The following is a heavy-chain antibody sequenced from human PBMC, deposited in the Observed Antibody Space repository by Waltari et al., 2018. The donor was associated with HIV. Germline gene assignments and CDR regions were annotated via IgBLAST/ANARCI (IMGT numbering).Heavy chain of an antibody. Sequence: QVQLVESGGGVVQPGRSLRLPCSGAGFPFNPYAMPWVRQAPGKGLEWVAVISWDGSNKHYADSVKGRCTISRDNSRNSLYLQMSSLRAEDTAVYYCGREGDYYDSSPFDYWGQGTLVTVSS. J-gene: IGHJ4*02. CDR2: ISWDGSNK. D-gene: IGHD3-22*01. V-gene: IGHV3-30-3*01. CDR3: GREGDYYDSSPFDY. CDR1: GFPFNPYA.